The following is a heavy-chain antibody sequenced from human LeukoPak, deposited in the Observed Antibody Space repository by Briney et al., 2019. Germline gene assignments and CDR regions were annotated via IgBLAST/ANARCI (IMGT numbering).Heavy chain of an antibody. J-gene: IGHJ4*02. D-gene: IGHD2-15*01. CDR2: INPSGGST. V-gene: IGHV1-46*01. CDR1: GYTFTSYY. CDR3: TRASSVRGGSYHRATSYFDY. Sequence: ASVKVSCKASGYTFTSYYMHWVRQAPGQGLEWMGIINPSGGSTSYAQKFQGRVTMTRDTSTSTVYMELSSLRSEDTAVYYCTRASSVRGGSYHRATSYFDYWGQGTLVTVS.